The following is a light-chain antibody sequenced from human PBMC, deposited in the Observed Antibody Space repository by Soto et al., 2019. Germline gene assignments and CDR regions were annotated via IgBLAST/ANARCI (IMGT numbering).Light chain of an antibody. Sequence: QSVLTQPPSVSGTPGQRVTISCPGSFSNIGSSSVNWYQQFPGTAPKLLMYNDNQWPSGVPDRFSGSRSGTSASLAISGLQSEDEADYFCAAWDVSLNGHYAFGTGTKVTVL. V-gene: IGLV1-44*01. CDR1: FSNIGSSS. J-gene: IGLJ1*01. CDR3: AAWDVSLNGHYA. CDR2: NDN.